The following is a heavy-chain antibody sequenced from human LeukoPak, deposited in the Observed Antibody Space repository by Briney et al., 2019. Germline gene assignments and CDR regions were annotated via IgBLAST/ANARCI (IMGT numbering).Heavy chain of an antibody. Sequence: KASETLSLTCAVYGGSFSGYYWSWIRQPPGKGLEWIGEINHSGSTNYNPSLKSRVTISVDTSKNQFSLKLSSVTAADTAVYYCARAKRKGLRYDSSGSLDYWGQGTLVTVSS. CDR2: INHSGST. CDR3: ARAKRKGLRYDSSGSLDY. V-gene: IGHV4-34*01. CDR1: GGSFSGYY. D-gene: IGHD3-22*01. J-gene: IGHJ4*02.